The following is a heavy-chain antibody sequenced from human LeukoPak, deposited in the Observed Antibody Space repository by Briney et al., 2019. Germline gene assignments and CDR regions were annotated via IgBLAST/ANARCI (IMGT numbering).Heavy chain of an antibody. CDR1: GFTFSSYG. V-gene: IGHV3-30*18. J-gene: IGHJ4*02. CDR2: ISYDGSNK. CDR3: AKGYSSSWYNYFDY. Sequence: GGSLRLSCAASGFTFSSYGMHWVRRAPGKGLGWVAVISYDGSNKYYADSVKGRFTISRDNSKNTLYLQMNSLRAEDTAVYYCAKGYSSSWYNYFDYWGQGTLVTVSS. D-gene: IGHD6-13*01.